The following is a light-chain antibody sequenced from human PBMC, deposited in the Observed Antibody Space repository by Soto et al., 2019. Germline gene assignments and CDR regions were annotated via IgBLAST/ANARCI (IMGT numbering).Light chain of an antibody. CDR1: QSISSH. V-gene: IGKV1-39*01. Sequence: DIQMTQSPSSLSASVGDRVTITCRANQSISSHLNWYQHKPGKAPQLLIYATSTLNGGVPSRFSGSGSGTDLTLTISSLQPEDCATYYCQQSFTSLPFTFGPGTQVDLK. CDR3: QQSFTSLPFT. CDR2: ATS. J-gene: IGKJ3*01.